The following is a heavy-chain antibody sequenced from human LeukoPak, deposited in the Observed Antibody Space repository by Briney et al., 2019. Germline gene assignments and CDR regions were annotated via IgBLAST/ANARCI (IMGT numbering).Heavy chain of an antibody. J-gene: IGHJ4*02. CDR1: GGSISSYY. V-gene: IGHV4-4*07. D-gene: IGHD3-10*01. CDR2: IYTSGST. Sequence: SETLSLTCTVSGGSISSYYWSWIRQPAGKGLEWIGRIYTSGSTNYNPSLKSRVTMSVDTSKNQFSLKLRSVTAADTAVYYCARDRGYFGSGSLDSWGQGTLVTVSS. CDR3: ARDRGYFGSGSLDS.